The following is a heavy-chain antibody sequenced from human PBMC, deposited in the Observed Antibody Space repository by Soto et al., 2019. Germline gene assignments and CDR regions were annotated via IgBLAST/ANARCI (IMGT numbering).Heavy chain of an antibody. D-gene: IGHD6-6*01. V-gene: IGHV4-34*01. J-gene: IGHJ6*02. CDR3: ARGRSSLLYHHYYCCMVV. CDR2: INHSGST. CDR1: GGSFSGYY. Sequence: SGTLALTCAVYGGSFSGYYWSWIGQPPGKGLEWIGEINHSGSTTYNPSLKSRVTISVDTSKNQFSLKLSSVTAADTAVYYCARGRSSLLYHHYYCCMVVSGLGTSGTVS.